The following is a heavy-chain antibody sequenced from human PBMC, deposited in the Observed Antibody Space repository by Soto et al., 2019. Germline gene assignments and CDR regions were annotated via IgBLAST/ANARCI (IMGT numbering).Heavy chain of an antibody. Sequence: GGSLRLSCAASGFTFSSYGMHWVRQAPGKGLEWVAVISYDGSNKYYADSVKGRFTISRDNSKNTLYLQMNSLRAEDTAVYYCAKDLLRYFDWSCPDYWGQGTLVTVSS. CDR1: GFTFSSYG. CDR3: AKDLLRYFDWSCPDY. V-gene: IGHV3-30*18. J-gene: IGHJ4*02. CDR2: ISYDGSNK. D-gene: IGHD3-9*01.